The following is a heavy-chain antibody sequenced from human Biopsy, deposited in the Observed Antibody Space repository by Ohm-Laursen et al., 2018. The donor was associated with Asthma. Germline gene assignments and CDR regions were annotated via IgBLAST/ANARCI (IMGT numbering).Heavy chain of an antibody. CDR1: GFVFSQCG. CDR2: ISYGGRNK. CDR3: ARGAYYDFWSGYSRPIPGYYGMDV. J-gene: IGHJ6*02. V-gene: IGHV3-30*03. Sequence: SLRLSCTATGFVFSQCGMHWVRQGPGKGLEWVAVISYGGRNKYYGDSVKGRFTISRDNSKNTVYLQMISLRVEDTSVYYCARGAYYDFWSGYSRPIPGYYGMDVWGHGTTVTVSS. D-gene: IGHD3-3*01.